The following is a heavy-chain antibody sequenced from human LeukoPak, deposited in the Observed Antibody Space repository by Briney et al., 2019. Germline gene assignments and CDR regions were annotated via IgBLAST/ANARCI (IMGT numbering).Heavy chain of an antibody. CDR2: ISTGGDNT. Sequence: PGGSLRLSCAASGFTFSRYAMNWVRQAPEKGLEWVSYISTGGDNTFYADSLKGRFTVSRDNAKNTLYLQMNSLRAEDTAVYFCVRDYYGSGDYWGLGTLVTVSS. D-gene: IGHD3-10*01. CDR1: GFTFSRYA. CDR3: VRDYYGSGDY. J-gene: IGHJ4*02. V-gene: IGHV3-21*01.